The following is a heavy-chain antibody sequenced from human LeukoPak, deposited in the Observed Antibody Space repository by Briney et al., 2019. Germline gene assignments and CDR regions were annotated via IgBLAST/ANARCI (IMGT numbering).Heavy chain of an antibody. CDR3: ATDRGWNTFDY. CDR2: IKGDGSDK. J-gene: IGHJ4*02. CDR1: GFTFTSYW. Sequence: GGSLRLSCAASGFTFTSYWMGWVRQAPGKGLEWVAHIKGDGSDKEYVDSVKGRFTISRDNAKNSLYLQMNSLRAEDTAVYFCATDRGWNTFDYWGQGTLITVSS. D-gene: IGHD1/OR15-1a*01. V-gene: IGHV3-7*04.